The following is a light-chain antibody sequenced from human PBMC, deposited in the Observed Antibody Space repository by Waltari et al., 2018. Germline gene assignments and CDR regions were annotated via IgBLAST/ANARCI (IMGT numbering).Light chain of an antibody. V-gene: IGKV1-5*03. CDR2: GVS. J-gene: IGKJ4*01. CDR1: LRITNW. Sequence: IQMTQSRSILSAYVVDSVTFTCRASLRITNWLAWYQQKPGMAPKLVIYGVSTLESGVPSRFSGSGSEAEFTLTISSLQPDDFATYYCQYYNNYELTFGGGTKVEIK. CDR3: QYYNNYELT.